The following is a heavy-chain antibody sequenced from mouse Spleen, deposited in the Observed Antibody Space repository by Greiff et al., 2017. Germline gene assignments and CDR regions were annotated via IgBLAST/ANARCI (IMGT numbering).Heavy chain of an antibody. CDR1: GFNIKDTY. D-gene: IGHD1-1*01. Sequence: EVKLMESGAELVKPGASVKLSCTASGFNIKDTYMHWVKQRPEQGLEWIGRIDPANGNTKYDPKFQGKATITADTSSNTAYLQLSSLTSEDTAVYYCARGGSKGYFDVWGAGTTVTVSS. V-gene: IGHV14-3*02. CDR3: ARGGSKGYFDV. J-gene: IGHJ1*01. CDR2: IDPANGNT.